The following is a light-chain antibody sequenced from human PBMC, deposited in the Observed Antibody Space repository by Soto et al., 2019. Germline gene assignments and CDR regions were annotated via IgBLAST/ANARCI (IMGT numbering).Light chain of an antibody. CDR2: DAS. J-gene: IGKJ3*01. V-gene: IGKV1-39*01. CDR1: QTIGKY. CDR3: QQSFSIPFT. Sequence: DIQMTQSPSSLSATVGDRITITCRASQTIGKYLNWYQQEPGRAPKLLIYDASYLQNGVPSRFSGSASRTDFTLSISTLRPEDFATYYCQQSFSIPFTFSPGTKVNIK.